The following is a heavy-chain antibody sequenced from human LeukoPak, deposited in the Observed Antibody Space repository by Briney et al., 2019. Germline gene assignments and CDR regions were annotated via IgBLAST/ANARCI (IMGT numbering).Heavy chain of an antibody. V-gene: IGHV3-48*01. J-gene: IGHJ6*02. CDR1: GFTFSSYS. D-gene: IGHD3-10*01. CDR3: AKGADYYGSGSWGMDV. CDR2: ISSSSSTI. Sequence: GGSLRLSCAASGFTFSSYSMNWVRQAPGKGLEWVSYISSSSSTIYYADSVKGRFTISRDNSKNTLYLQMNSLRAEDTAVYYCAKGADYYGSGSWGMDVWGQGTTVTVSS.